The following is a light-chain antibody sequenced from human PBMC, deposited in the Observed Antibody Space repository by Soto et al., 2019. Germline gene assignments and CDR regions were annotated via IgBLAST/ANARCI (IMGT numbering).Light chain of an antibody. CDR1: NSNIGAGSG. CDR2: ANT. V-gene: IGLV1-40*01. J-gene: IGLJ2*01. Sequence: QSVLTQPPSVTGAPGQRVTISCTGNNSNIGAGSGVNWYQQFPDKAPKLLIYANTHRPSGVPDRVSGSTSATSASLAITGLQTQDEAYFYCQSFGSSLTGLIFGGGTKLTVL. CDR3: QSFGSSLTGLI.